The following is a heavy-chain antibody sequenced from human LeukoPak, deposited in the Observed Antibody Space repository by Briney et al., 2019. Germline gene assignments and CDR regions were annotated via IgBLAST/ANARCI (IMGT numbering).Heavy chain of an antibody. CDR1: GGTFIDYG. D-gene: IGHD3-9*01. CDR2: IVPVVEIT. CDR3: ASFAWLSRATYSFALDV. V-gene: IGHV1-69*04. Sequence: SVKVSCKASGGTFIDYGFAWFRQAPGQGLEWMGRIVPVVEITNYAQPFHDRVTITADKTTSTTYMELSSLRSEDTAVYFCASFAWLSRATYSFALDVWGQGTTIAVSS. J-gene: IGHJ6*02.